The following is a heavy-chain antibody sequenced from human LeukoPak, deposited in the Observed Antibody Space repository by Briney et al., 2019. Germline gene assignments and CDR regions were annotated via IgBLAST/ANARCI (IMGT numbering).Heavy chain of an antibody. CDR3: GREIEGTTDY. D-gene: IGHD1-7*01. CDR1: GYTFTSYY. Sequence: ASVKVSCKASGYTFTSYYVHWVRQAPGQGLEWMGVIKPSDGFTSYAQRFQGRLTVTRDMSTSTVYMELNSLRSEDTAVYFCGREIEGTTDYWGQGTLVTVSS. V-gene: IGHV1-46*01. J-gene: IGHJ4*02. CDR2: IKPSDGFT.